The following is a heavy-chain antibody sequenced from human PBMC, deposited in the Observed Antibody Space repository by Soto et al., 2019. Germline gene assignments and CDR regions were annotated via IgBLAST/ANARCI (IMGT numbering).Heavy chain of an antibody. CDR3: ARDSGSNLNDNWFDP. D-gene: IGHD1-26*01. Sequence: QVQLQESGPGLVKPSGTLSLTCAVSSGSISSSNWWSWVRQPPGKGLAWIGEIYHRGSTNNNPSRKGRVTISVDKSKNQFSLKLSSVTVADTAVYYCARDSGSNLNDNWFDPWGQGTLVTVSS. CDR2: IYHRGST. CDR1: SGSISSSNW. J-gene: IGHJ5*02. V-gene: IGHV4-4*02.